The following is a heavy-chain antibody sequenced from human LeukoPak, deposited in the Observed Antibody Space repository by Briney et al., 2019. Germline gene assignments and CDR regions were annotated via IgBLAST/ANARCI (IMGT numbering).Heavy chain of an antibody. V-gene: IGHV4-39*01. CDR3: ARIGGGSWRNPGYWFDP. CDR2: IYYGGST. D-gene: IGHD2-15*01. J-gene: IGHJ5*02. Sequence: KPSETLSLTCAVSGASISSASDYWGWIRQPPGKGLEWLGSIYYGGSTYDNPSLRSRVTISVDTYKNQFSLKLTSVTAADTAVYYCARIGGGSWRNPGYWFDPWGQGNLVTVSS. CDR1: GASISSASDY.